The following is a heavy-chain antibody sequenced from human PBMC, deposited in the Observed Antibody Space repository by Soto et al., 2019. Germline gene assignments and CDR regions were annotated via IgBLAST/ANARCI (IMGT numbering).Heavy chain of an antibody. J-gene: IGHJ4*02. CDR2: IYYSGST. Sequence: SETLSLTCTVSGGSISSSSYYWGWIRQPPGKGLEWIGSIYYSGSTYYNPSLKSRVTISVDTSKNQFSLKLSSVTAADTAVYYCVRHWALGPHMDYWGPGTLVTVSS. CDR3: VRHWALGPHMDY. V-gene: IGHV4-39*01. D-gene: IGHD3-16*01. CDR1: GGSISSSSYY.